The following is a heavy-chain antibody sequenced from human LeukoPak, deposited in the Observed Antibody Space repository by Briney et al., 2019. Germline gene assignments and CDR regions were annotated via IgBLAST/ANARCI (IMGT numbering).Heavy chain of an antibody. CDR3: ATAPGIAAGADRNWFDP. CDR1: GFTFSSSA. CDR2: ISGSGGST. Sequence: GGSLRLSCAASGFTFSSSAMSWVRQAPGKGLEWVSSISGSGGSTYYADSVKGRFTISRDNSKNTLYLQMNSLRAEDTAVYYCATAPGIAAGADRNWFDPWGQGTLVTVSS. J-gene: IGHJ5*02. V-gene: IGHV3-23*01. D-gene: IGHD6-13*01.